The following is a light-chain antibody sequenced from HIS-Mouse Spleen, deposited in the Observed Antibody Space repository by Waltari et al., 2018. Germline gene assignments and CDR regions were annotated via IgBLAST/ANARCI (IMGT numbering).Light chain of an antibody. Sequence: GERATLSCRASQSVSSNLAWYQQKPGQAPRLLIYGASTRATGIPARFSGSGSGTEFTLTISSLQSEDFAVYYCQQYNNWPPMYTFGQGTKLEIK. CDR3: QQYNNWPPMYT. V-gene: IGKV3-15*01. J-gene: IGKJ2*01. CDR1: QSVSSN. CDR2: GAS.